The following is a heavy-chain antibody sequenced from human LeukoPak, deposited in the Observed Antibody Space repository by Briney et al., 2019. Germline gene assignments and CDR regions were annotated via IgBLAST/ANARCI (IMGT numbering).Heavy chain of an antibody. CDR1: GYSFTSYW. Sequence: GESLKISCKGSGYSFTSYWIGWVRQMPGKGLEWMGIIYPGDSETRYSPSFQGQVTMSADKSISTAYLQWSSLKASDTAMYYCARLQTGYCSSTSCPTPFDYWGQGTLVTVSS. CDR3: ARLQTGYCSSTSCPTPFDY. V-gene: IGHV5-51*01. CDR2: IYPGDSET. D-gene: IGHD2-2*03. J-gene: IGHJ4*02.